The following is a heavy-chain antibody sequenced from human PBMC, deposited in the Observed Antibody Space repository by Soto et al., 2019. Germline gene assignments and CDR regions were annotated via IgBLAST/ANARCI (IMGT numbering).Heavy chain of an antibody. CDR3: ARVEAVAGLYNYHGLDV. V-gene: IGHV1-69*12. D-gene: IGHD6-19*01. CDR1: GGTFSNYD. CDR2: IVPIFGTT. J-gene: IGHJ6*02. Sequence: QVQLVQSGAEVKKPGSSVKVSCKVSGGTFSNYDIDWVRLAPGHALEWMGGIVPIFGTTYYTQKFQGRATIIADDSTTTAYLEMSSLRSEDTAIYYCARVEAVAGLYNYHGLDVWGQGTAVTVSS.